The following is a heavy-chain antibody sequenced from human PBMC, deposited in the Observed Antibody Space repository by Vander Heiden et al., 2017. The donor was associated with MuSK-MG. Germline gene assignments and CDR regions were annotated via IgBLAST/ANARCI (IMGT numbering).Heavy chain of an antibody. D-gene: IGHD6-13*01. CDR3: ASYPRGSSEGYYYYGMDV. V-gene: IGHV1-8*01. CDR1: GYTFTSYD. CDR2: MNPNSGNT. J-gene: IGHJ6*02. Sequence: QVQLVQSGAEVKKPGASVKVSCKASGYTFTSYDITWVRQATGQGLEWMGWMNPNSGNTGYAQKFQGRVTMTRNTSISTAYMELSSLRSEDTAVYYCASYPRGSSEGYYYYGMDVWGQGTTVTVAS.